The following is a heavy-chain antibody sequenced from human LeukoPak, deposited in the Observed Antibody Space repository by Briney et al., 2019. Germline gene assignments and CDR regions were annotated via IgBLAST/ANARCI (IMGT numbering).Heavy chain of an antibody. J-gene: IGHJ4*02. CDR1: GFTFSNAW. V-gene: IGHV3-15*01. CDR2: IKSKTDGGTT. Sequence: GGPLRLSCAASGFTFSNAWMSWVRQAPGKGLEWVGRIKSKTDGGTTDYAAPVKGRFTISRDDSKNTLYLQMNSLKTEDTAVYYCTTELSGYCSGGSCYQYYFDYWGQGTLVTVSS. CDR3: TTELSGYCSGGSCYQYYFDY. D-gene: IGHD2-15*01.